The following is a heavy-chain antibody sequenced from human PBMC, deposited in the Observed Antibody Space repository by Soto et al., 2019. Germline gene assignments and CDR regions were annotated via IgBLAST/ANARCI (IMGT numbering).Heavy chain of an antibody. J-gene: IGHJ4*02. D-gene: IGHD3-22*01. CDR2: IDSSGST. CDR3: ARLDSSGYYYGYYFDY. CDR1: GGSISTYY. Sequence: SLTCIVSGGSISTYYWNWIRQPPGKGLEWIGYIDSSGSTDYNPSLKGRVTISVDTSKNQFSLKLSSVTAADTAVYYCARLDSSGYYYGYYFDYWGQGTLVTVSS. V-gene: IGHV4-59*12.